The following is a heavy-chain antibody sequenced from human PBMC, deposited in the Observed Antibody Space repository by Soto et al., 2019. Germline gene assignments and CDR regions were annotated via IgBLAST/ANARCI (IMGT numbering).Heavy chain of an antibody. CDR1: EYTFTNYW. Sequence: GESLKISCKGSEYTFTNYWIGWVRQMPGKGLEWMGIIYPHDSDTRYSPSFQGQVTISADKSISTAYLQWSSLKASDTAMYYCTRLSTDPSKDISYHYHSIDVWGRGTTVTVSS. CDR3: TRLSTDPSKDISYHYHSIDV. CDR2: IYPHDSDT. J-gene: IGHJ6*02. V-gene: IGHV5-51*01. D-gene: IGHD2-15*01.